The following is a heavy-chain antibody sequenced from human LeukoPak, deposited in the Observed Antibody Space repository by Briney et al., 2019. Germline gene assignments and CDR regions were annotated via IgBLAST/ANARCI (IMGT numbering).Heavy chain of an antibody. V-gene: IGHV3-48*03. CDR1: GFIFSDYE. CDR2: ISSSGRKI. CDR3: ARGPRDPTEYCSRGACAPTYEV. Sequence: GGSLRLSCAVSGFIFSDYEMKWLRQAPGKGLEWVSYISSSGRKIYYADSVKGLLSISRDNDKNSLHLKVNSLRTDDTAIYYCARGPRDPTEYCSRGACAPTYEVWGQGALVTVSS. D-gene: IGHD2-15*01. J-gene: IGHJ4*02.